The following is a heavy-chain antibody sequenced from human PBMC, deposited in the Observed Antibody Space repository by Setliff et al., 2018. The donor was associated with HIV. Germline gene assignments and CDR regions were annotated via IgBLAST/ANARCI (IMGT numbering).Heavy chain of an antibody. V-gene: IGHV1-18*01. CDR2: ISAYNGNT. Sequence: ASLKVSCKASGYTFTSYGISWVRQAPGQGLEWMGWISAYNGNTHYAQRLQGRVTMTTDTSTRTAYMELRSLRSDDTAVYYCARQFLDWSNDYYSRYYMDVWGKGTTVTVSS. J-gene: IGHJ6*03. CDR3: ARQFLDWSNDYYSRYYMDV. CDR1: GYTFTSYG. D-gene: IGHD3-3*01.